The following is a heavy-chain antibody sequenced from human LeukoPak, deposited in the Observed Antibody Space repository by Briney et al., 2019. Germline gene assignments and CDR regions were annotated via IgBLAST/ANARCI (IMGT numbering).Heavy chain of an antibody. Sequence: ASVKVSCKASGYTFISYGINWVRQAPGQGLEWMGWISAYNGNTNYAQKLQGRVTMTTDTSTSTAYMELRSLRSEDTAVYYCARGAPPRIVGATNWFDPWGQGTLVTVSS. CDR3: ARGAPPRIVGATNWFDP. CDR2: ISAYNGNT. D-gene: IGHD1-26*01. CDR1: GYTFISYG. J-gene: IGHJ5*02. V-gene: IGHV1-18*01.